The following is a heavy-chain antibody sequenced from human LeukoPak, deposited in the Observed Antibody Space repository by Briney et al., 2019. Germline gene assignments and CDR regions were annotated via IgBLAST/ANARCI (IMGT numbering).Heavy chain of an antibody. J-gene: IGHJ4*02. V-gene: IGHV3-48*01. Sequence: GGSLRLSCAASGFTFSSYSMNWVRQAPGKGLEWLSHISSSSSSTYYADSVKGRFTISRDNAKNSLYLQMNSLRAEDTAVYYCARGIDNWGQGTLVTVSS. CDR2: ISSSSSST. CDR1: GFTFSSYS. CDR3: ARGIDN.